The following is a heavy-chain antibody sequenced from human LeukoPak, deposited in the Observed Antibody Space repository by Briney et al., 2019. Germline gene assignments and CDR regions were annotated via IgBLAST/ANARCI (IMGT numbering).Heavy chain of an antibody. V-gene: IGHV1-69*02. CDR2: IIPILGIA. Sequence: ASVKASCKASGGTFSSYTISWVRQAPGQGLEWMGRIIPILGIANYAQKFQGRVTITADKSTSTAYTELSGLRSEDTAVYYCARDDSSGYYSSGAFDIWGQGTMVTVPS. D-gene: IGHD3-22*01. CDR3: ARDDSSGYYSSGAFDI. J-gene: IGHJ3*02. CDR1: GGTFSSYT.